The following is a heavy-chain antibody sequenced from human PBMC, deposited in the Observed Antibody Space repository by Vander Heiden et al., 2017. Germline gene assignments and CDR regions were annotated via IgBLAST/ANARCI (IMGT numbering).Heavy chain of an antibody. CDR2: ISGSGYNT. CDR1: GFTSTSYA. J-gene: IGHJ4*02. CDR3: AKDLNLWSGYPQLFDY. D-gene: IGHD3-3*01. V-gene: IGHV3-23*01. Sequence: EVQLLESGGGLVQRGGSLRLSCPASGFTSTSYAMSWVRQAPGKGLEWVSGISGSGYNTYYADSVKGRFTISRDNSKNTLYLQMNSLRAEDTAVYYCAKDLNLWSGYPQLFDYWGQGTLVTVSS.